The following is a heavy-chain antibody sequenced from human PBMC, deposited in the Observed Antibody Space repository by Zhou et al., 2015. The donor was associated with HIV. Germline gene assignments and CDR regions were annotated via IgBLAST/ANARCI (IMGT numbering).Heavy chain of an antibody. CDR2: IIPIFGTA. CDR3: ARDLDFGVVKDYYYGMDV. D-gene: IGHD3-3*01. CDR1: SSYA. Sequence: SSYAISWVRQAPGQGLEWMGGIIPIFGTANYAQKFQGRVTITADKSTSTAYMELSSLRSEDTAVYYCARDLDFGVVKDYYYGMDVWGQGTTVTVSS. V-gene: IGHV1-69*06. J-gene: IGHJ6*02.